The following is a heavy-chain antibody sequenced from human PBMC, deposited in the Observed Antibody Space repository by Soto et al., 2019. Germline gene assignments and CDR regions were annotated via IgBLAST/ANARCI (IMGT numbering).Heavy chain of an antibody. D-gene: IGHD3-22*01. CDR3: ARVGRLKYYYDSSGPEGFQH. V-gene: IGHV4-30-4*01. J-gene: IGHJ1*01. CDR1: GGSISSGDYY. CDR2: IYYSGST. Sequence: SETLSLTCTVSGGSISSGDYYWSWIRQPPGKGLEWIGYIYYSGSTYYNPSLKSRVTISVDTSKNQFSLKLSSVTAADTAVYYCARVGRLKYYYDSSGPEGFQHWGQGTLVTVS.